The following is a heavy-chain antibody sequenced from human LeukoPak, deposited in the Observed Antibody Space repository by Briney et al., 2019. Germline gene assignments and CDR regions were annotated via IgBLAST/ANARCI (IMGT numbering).Heavy chain of an antibody. D-gene: IGHD3-22*01. CDR2: IKYDGSHK. CDR1: GFSFSRYW. J-gene: IGHJ4*02. CDR3: ASSHDSSGND. V-gene: IGHV3-7*01. Sequence: GGSLRLSCVASGFSFSRYWMAWVRQAPGKGLEWVGNIKYDGSHKYYVDSVKGRFTISRDNAKNSVYLQMNSLRVDDTAVYFCASSHDSSGNDWGQGTMVTVSS.